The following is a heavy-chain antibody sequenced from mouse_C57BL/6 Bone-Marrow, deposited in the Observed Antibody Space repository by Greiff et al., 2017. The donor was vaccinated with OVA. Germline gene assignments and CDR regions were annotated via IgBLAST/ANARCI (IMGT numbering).Heavy chain of an antibody. CDR3: ARGTYGYDLSWFAY. Sequence: VKLMESGAELARPGASVKLSCKASGYTFTSYGISWVKQRTGQGLEWIGEIYPRSGNTYYNEKFKGKATLTADKSSSTAYMELRSLTSEDSAVDFCARGTYGYDLSWFAYWGQGTLVTVSA. D-gene: IGHD2-2*01. CDR1: GYTFTSYG. J-gene: IGHJ3*01. CDR2: IYPRSGNT. V-gene: IGHV1-81*01.